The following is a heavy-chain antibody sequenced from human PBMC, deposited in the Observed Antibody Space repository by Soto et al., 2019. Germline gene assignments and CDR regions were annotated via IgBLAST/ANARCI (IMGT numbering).Heavy chain of an antibody. CDR1: GGSISSGGYY. Sequence: QVQLQESGPGLVKPSQTLSLTCTVSGGSISSGGYYWSWIRQHPGKGLEWIGYIYYSGSTYYNPSLKSRVTISVDTSKNQFSLKLSSVTAADTAEYYCATTTPYGDYDYFDYWGQGTLVTVSS. CDR2: IYYSGST. CDR3: ATTTPYGDYDYFDY. J-gene: IGHJ4*02. V-gene: IGHV4-31*03. D-gene: IGHD4-17*01.